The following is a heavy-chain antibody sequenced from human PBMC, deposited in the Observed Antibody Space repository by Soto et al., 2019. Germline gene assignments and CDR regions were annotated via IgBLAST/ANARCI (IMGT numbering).Heavy chain of an antibody. Sequence: QVKLVESGGGVVQPGRSLRLSCAASLFSLSKYGLHWVRQAPGKGLVWVAEMSDDGSKKYYGDYVKGRFTIPRDSPKNTLYLLMDSLRPEDTAMYYCAKDLRETGAYYFDCWGQGTLVSVSS. CDR1: LFSLSKYG. V-gene: IGHV3-30*18. CDR2: MSDDGSKK. CDR3: AKDLRETGAYYFDC. J-gene: IGHJ4*02. D-gene: IGHD3-16*01.